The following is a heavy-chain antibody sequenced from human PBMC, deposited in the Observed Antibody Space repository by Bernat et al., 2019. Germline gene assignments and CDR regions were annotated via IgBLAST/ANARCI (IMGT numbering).Heavy chain of an antibody. J-gene: IGHJ6*02. CDR1: GFTFSGSS. Sequence: EVQLVESGGGLVQPGGSLKLSCAASGFTFSGSSMHWVRQASGKGLEWVGRIRSKANSYATAYSASVKGRFTISRDDSKNSAYLQMNSLKTADTAVYYCNRRWAISYGYCAGGNSYYGMDVWGQGTTVTVSS. V-gene: IGHV3-73*01. D-gene: IGHD5-18*01. CDR2: IRSKANSYAT. CDR3: NRRWAISYGYCAGGNSYYGMDV.